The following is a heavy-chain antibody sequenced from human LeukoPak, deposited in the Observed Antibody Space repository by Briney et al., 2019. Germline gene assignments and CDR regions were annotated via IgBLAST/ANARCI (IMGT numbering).Heavy chain of an antibody. CDR3: ARHVTVTYDAFDL. CDR1: GGSISNYY. J-gene: IGHJ3*01. CDR2: VYYKGDT. D-gene: IGHD4-11*01. Sequence: SETLSLTCTVSGGSISNYYWTWIRQPPGKGPEWIGYVYYKGDTSYSPSLDSRVSISVDTSKKQFSLKLNSVTAADTAMYYCARHVTVTYDAFDLWGQGTMVTVSS. V-gene: IGHV4-59*08.